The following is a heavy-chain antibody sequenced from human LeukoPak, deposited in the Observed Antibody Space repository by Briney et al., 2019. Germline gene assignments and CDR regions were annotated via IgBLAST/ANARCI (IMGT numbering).Heavy chain of an antibody. CDR1: GGTFSSYA. D-gene: IGHD4-17*01. CDR3: ARDVSSRYGDKPDY. Sequence: GASVKVSCKASGGTFSSYAISWVRQAPGQGLEWMGRIIPILGIANYAQKFQGRVTITADKSTSTAYMELSSLRSEDTAVYYCARDVSSRYGDKPDYWGQGTLVTVSS. CDR2: IIPILGIA. J-gene: IGHJ4*02. V-gene: IGHV1-69*04.